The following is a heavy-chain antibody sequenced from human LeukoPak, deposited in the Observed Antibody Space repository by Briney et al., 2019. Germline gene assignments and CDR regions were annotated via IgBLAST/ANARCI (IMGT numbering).Heavy chain of an antibody. CDR1: GLTVNSNH. CDR3: ARDSGTDYYDSAGHFDR. Sequence: PGGSVSFYCAASGLTVNSNHMIRQPQAQGKELEWVSDLYRGSSTHCADSVNGRFTISRDNSKNTLYLQMTSLRAEDTAVYYCARDSGTDYYDSAGHFDRWGRGTLVTVSS. D-gene: IGHD3-22*01. V-gene: IGHV3-66*01. CDR2: LYRGSST. J-gene: IGHJ2*01.